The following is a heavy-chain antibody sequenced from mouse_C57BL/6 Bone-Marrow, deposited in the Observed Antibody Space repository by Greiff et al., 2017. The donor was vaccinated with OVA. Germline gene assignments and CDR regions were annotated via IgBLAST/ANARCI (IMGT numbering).Heavy chain of an antibody. CDR2: IDPSDSYT. Sequence: QVQLQQPGAELVRPGTSVKLSCKASGYTFTSYWMHWVKQRPGQGLEWIGVIDPSDSYTNYNQQFKGKATLPVDTSSSTAYMQLSSLTSEDSAVYYCARCGFYAMDYWGQGTSVTVSS. J-gene: IGHJ4*01. CDR1: GYTFTSYW. V-gene: IGHV1-59*01. CDR3: ARCGFYAMDY.